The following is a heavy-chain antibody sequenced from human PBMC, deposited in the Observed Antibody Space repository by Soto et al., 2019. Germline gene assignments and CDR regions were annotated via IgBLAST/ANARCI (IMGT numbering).Heavy chain of an antibody. CDR3: AKDVNYDVLAGYYYY. CDR1: DFTLSSYG. V-gene: IGHV3-23*01. J-gene: IGHJ4*02. Sequence: EVQLLESGGGLVQPGGSLRLSCAASDFTLSSYGMTWVRQPPGKGLEWVSTIRGRGATTYYADSVKGRFTISRDDSKNTPYLQMNSLRVDDTAVYFCAKDVNYDVLAGYYYYWGQGTRVTVSS. CDR2: IRGRGATT. D-gene: IGHD3-9*01.